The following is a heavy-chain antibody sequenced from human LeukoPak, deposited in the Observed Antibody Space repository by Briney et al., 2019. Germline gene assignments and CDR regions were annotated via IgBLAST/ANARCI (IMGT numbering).Heavy chain of an antibody. V-gene: IGHV4-39*07. CDR1: GGSISSSSYY. J-gene: IGHJ3*02. D-gene: IGHD3-22*01. CDR3: AREFSVTMIVVVTGGFDI. Sequence: SETLSLTCTVSGGSISSSSYYWGWIRQPPGKGLEWIGSIYYSGSTYYNPSLKSRVTISVDTSKNQFSLKLSSVTAADTAVYYCAREFSVTMIVVVTGGFDIWGQGTMVTVSS. CDR2: IYYSGST.